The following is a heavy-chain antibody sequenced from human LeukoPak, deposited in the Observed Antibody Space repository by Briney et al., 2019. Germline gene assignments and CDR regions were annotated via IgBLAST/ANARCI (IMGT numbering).Heavy chain of an antibody. CDR1: GGSISSYY. Sequence: SETLSLTCTVSGGSISSYYWSWIRQPPGEGLEWIGYIYYSGSTNYNPSLKSRVTISVDTSKNQFSLKLSSVTAADTAVYYCARDLYGDYYFDYWGQGTLVTVSS. J-gene: IGHJ4*02. V-gene: IGHV4-59*01. CDR3: ARDLYGDYYFDY. D-gene: IGHD4-17*01. CDR2: IYYSGST.